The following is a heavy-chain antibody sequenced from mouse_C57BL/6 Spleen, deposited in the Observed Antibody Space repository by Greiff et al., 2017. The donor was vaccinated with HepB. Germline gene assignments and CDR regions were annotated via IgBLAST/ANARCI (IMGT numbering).Heavy chain of an antibody. Sequence: QVQLQQPGPELVRPGSSVKLSCKASGYTFTSYWMNWVKQRPTKGLEWIGNIDPSDSDTHYNQKFKDKATLTVDKSSSTAYMQLSSLTSADSACYCLARDGNYGYAMDYGGKGTSVTVSS. CDR3: ARDGNYGYAMDY. J-gene: IGHJ4*01. CDR2: IDPSDSDT. V-gene: IGHV1-52*01. D-gene: IGHD2-1*01. CDR1: GYTFTSYW.